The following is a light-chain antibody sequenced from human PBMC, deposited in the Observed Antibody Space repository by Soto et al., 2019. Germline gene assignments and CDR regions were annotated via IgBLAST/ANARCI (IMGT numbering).Light chain of an antibody. CDR2: GAS. V-gene: IGKV3-20*01. CDR1: QSVSSSY. Sequence: EIVLTQSPGTLSLSPGGRATLSFRSSQSVSSSYLAWYQQKPGQAPRLLIYGASSRATGIPDRFSGSGSGTDFTLTISRLEPEDFAVYYCQQYGSSPRGTFGQGTKVDIK. J-gene: IGKJ1*01. CDR3: QQYGSSPRGT.